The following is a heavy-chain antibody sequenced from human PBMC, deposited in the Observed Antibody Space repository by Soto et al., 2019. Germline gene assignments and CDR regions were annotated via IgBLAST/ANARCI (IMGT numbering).Heavy chain of an antibody. CDR1: GFTFSSFA. V-gene: IGHV3-23*01. D-gene: IGHD3-22*01. CDR2: IIGSGDTS. Sequence: GGSLRLSCAASGFTFSSFAMSWVRQAPGKGLEWVSSIIGSGDTSYYADSVKGRFTISRDNPKNALYLQMDSLRAEDTALYYCVKHNTPNFYESWGQGTLVTVSS. CDR3: VKHNTPNFYES. J-gene: IGHJ5*02.